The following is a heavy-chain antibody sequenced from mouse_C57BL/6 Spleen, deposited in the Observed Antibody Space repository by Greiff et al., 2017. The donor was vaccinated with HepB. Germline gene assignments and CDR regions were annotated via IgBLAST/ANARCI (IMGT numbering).Heavy chain of an antibody. J-gene: IGHJ4*01. V-gene: IGHV1-80*01. D-gene: IGHD2-5*01. CDR3: ARRSNSPCYAMDY. CDR1: GYAFSSYW. Sequence: QVQLQQSGAELVKPGASVKISCKASGYAFSSYWMNWVKQRPGKGLEWIGQIYPGDGDTNYNGKFKGKATLTADKSSSTAYMQLSSLTSEDSAVYFCARRSNSPCYAMDYWGQGTSGTVSS. CDR2: IYPGDGDT.